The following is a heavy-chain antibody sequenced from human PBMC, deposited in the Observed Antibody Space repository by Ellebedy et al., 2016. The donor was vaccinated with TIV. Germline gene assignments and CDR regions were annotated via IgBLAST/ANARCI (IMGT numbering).Heavy chain of an antibody. V-gene: IGHV3-21*01. J-gene: IGHJ4*01. CDR1: GFSISTTR. CDR2: IGSHLPNL. Sequence: PGGSLRLSCAASGFSISTTRMNWVRQAPGKGLEWVSSIGSHLPNLNYADSVRGRFTITRDNAKNSLSLQMDSLRAEDTAVYYCATDRGEDGLLSFFDFWGHGTVVTVSA. CDR3: ATDRGEDGLLSFFDF. D-gene: IGHD2/OR15-2a*01.